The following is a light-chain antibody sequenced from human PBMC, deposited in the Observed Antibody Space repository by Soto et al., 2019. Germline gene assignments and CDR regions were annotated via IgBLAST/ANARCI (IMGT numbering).Light chain of an antibody. CDR1: QNVGSNF. Sequence: EIVLTQSPGTLSLSPGERATLSCRASQNVGSNFLAWYQQKPGQAPRLLIYGASSRATGIPDRFSGSGSGRDFTLTISRLEPEDFAVYYCQQYAYPPITFGPGTKVDIK. V-gene: IGKV3-20*01. J-gene: IGKJ3*01. CDR3: QQYAYPPIT. CDR2: GAS.